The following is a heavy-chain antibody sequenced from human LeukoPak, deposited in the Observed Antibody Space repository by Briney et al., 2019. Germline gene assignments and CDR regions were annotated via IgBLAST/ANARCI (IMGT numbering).Heavy chain of an antibody. CDR1: GGSLSGYY. V-gene: IGHV4-34*01. CDR2: INQSGST. CDR3: ARARSGYTSSWYFVS. J-gene: IGHJ4*02. D-gene: IGHD6-13*01. Sequence: PSETLSLTCGVYGGSLSGYYWSWVRQPPGTVLEWIGEINQSGSTNYNPSLKSRVTISVDTSKNQFSLKLSSVTAADTAVYYCARARSGYTSSWYFVSWGQGTLVTVSS.